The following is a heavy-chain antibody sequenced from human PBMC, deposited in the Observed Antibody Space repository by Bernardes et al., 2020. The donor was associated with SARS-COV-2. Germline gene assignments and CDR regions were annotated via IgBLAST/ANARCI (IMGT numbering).Heavy chain of an antibody. V-gene: IGHV1-18*01. Sequence: ASVKDSCKASGYTFTSYGISWVRQAPGQGLEWMGWISAYNGNTNYAQKLQGRVTMTTDTSTSTAYMELRSLRSDDTAVYYCARRIQDYSNYWFDPWGQGTLVTVSS. D-gene: IGHD4-4*01. J-gene: IGHJ5*02. CDR3: ARRIQDYSNYWFDP. CDR1: GYTFTSYG. CDR2: ISAYNGNT.